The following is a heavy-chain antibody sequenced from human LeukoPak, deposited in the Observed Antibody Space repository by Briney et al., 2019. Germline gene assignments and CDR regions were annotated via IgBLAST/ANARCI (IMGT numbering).Heavy chain of an antibody. V-gene: IGHV3-23*01. D-gene: IGHD6-13*01. CDR2: ISGSGGST. CDR3: AKSLASSSWYYFDY. J-gene: IGHJ4*02. CDR1: GFTFSSYA. Sequence: GGSLRLSCAASGFTFSSYATSWVRQAPGKGLEWVSAISGSGGSTYYADSVKGRFTISRDNSKNTLYLQMNSLRAEDTAVYYCAKSLASSSWYYFDYWGQGTLITVSS.